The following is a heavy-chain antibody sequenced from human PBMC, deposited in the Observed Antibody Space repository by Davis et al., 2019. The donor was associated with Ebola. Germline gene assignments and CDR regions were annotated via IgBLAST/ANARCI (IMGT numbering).Heavy chain of an antibody. Sequence: PSETLSLTCAVSGYSISSGYHWGWIRQPPGKGLEWIGTIYHSGSTYYNPSLKSRVTISVDTSKNQFSLKLSSVTAADTAVYYCAREEGLRSPWFDPWGQGTLVTVSS. CDR2: IYHSGST. J-gene: IGHJ5*02. V-gene: IGHV4-38-2*02. D-gene: IGHD3-16*01. CDR3: AREEGLRSPWFDP. CDR1: GYSISSGYH.